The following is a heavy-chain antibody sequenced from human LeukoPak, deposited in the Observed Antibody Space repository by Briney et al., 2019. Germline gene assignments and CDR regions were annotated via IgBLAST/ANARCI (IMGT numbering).Heavy chain of an antibody. D-gene: IGHD1-26*01. CDR3: ARPFFYSGSYYYFDY. Sequence: GESLKISCKGSGYSFTSYWIGWVRQMPGKGLEWMGIIYPGDSDTRYSPSFQGQVTISADKSISTAYLQWSSLKASDTAMYYCARPFFYSGSYYYFDYWGQGTLVTVSS. V-gene: IGHV5-51*01. J-gene: IGHJ4*02. CDR1: GYSFTSYW. CDR2: IYPGDSDT.